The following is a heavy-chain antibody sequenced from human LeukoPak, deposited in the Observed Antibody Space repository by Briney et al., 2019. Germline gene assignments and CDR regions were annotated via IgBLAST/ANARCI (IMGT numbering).Heavy chain of an antibody. CDR1: GFTFNSFA. D-gene: IGHD1-26*01. CDR2: ISSSGDST. Sequence: PGGSLRLSCAASGFTFNSFAMSWVRQAPGKGLEWVSGISSSGDSTYYADSVKGRFTISRDNSKNTLYLQMSSLRAEDTAVYYCAKHRRDLLSYSLFDYWGQGTTVTVSS. J-gene: IGHJ4*03. CDR3: AKHRRDLLSYSLFDY. V-gene: IGHV3-23*01.